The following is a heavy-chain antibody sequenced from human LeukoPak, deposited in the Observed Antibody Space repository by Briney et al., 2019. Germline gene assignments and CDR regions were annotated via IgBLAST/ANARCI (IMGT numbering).Heavy chain of an antibody. Sequence: GGSLRLSCVASGFPFSSYWMTWVRQAPGKGLEWVANIKQDGSKRSYVDSVRGRFTISRDNAKNSLYLQMNSLRAEDTAIYYCTRVGYIDEGIDYWGQGTLVTVSS. D-gene: IGHD5-24*01. CDR2: IKQDGSKR. CDR1: GFPFSSYW. V-gene: IGHV3-7*04. J-gene: IGHJ4*02. CDR3: TRVGYIDEGIDY.